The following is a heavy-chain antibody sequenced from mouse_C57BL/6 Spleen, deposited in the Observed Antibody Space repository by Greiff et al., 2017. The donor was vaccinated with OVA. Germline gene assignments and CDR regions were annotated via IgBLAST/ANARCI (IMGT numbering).Heavy chain of an antibody. V-gene: IGHV1-80*01. CDR3: ASLITTVVATQNY. D-gene: IGHD1-1*01. CDR1: GYAFSSYW. Sequence: QVQLKQSGAELVKPGASVKISCKASGYAFSSYWMNWVKQRPGKGLEWIGQIYPGDGDTNYNGKFKGKATLTADKSSSTAYMQLSSLTSEDSAVYFCASLITTVVATQNYWGQGTTLTVSS. CDR2: IYPGDGDT. J-gene: IGHJ2*01.